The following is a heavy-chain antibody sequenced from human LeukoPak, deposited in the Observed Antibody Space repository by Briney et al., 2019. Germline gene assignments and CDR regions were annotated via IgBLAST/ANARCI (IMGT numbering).Heavy chain of an antibody. J-gene: IGHJ4*02. CDR1: GFTFSSYT. CDR3: ARDEYLWVVIQLGLFDY. Sequence: GRSLRLSCAASGFTFSSYTMHWVRQAPGKRLEWVAVISSDGNNKYYADSVKGRFTISRDNSKNTLYLQMNSLRAEDTAVYYCARDEYLWVVIQLGLFDYWGQGTLVTVSS. V-gene: IGHV3-30*01. D-gene: IGHD2-2*01. CDR2: ISSDGNNK.